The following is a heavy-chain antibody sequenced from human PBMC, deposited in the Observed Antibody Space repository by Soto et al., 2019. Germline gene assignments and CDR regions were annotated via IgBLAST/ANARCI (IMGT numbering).Heavy chain of an antibody. CDR3: AGGRRRLGELSLAY. V-gene: IGHV3-33*01. Sequence: GGSLRLSCAASGFTFSSYGMHWVRQAPGKGLEWVAVIWYDGSNKYYADSVKGRFTISRDNSKNTLYLQMNSLRAEDTAVYYCAGGRRRLGELSLAYWGQGTLVTVSS. CDR2: IWYDGSNK. CDR1: GFTFSSYG. D-gene: IGHD3-16*02. J-gene: IGHJ4*02.